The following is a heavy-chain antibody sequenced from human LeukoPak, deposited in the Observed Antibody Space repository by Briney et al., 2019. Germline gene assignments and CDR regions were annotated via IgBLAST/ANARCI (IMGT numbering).Heavy chain of an antibody. D-gene: IGHD3-3*01. CDR3: AREHYDFWSGYYTPRYYYYYMDV. J-gene: IGHJ6*03. CDR1: GGTFSSYA. Sequence: SVKVSCKASGGTFSSYAISWVRQAPGQGLEWMGGIIPIFGAANYAQKFQGRVTITADESTSTAYMELSSLRSEDAAAYYCAREHYDFWSGYYTPRYYYYYMDVWGKGTTVTVSS. V-gene: IGHV1-69*01. CDR2: IIPIFGAA.